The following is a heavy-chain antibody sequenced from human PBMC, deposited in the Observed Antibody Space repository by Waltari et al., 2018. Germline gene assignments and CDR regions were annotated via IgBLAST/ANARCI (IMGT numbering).Heavy chain of an antibody. Sequence: QVQLVQSGAEVKKPGASVKVSCKASGYTFTSYEINWVRQATGQGVEWMGWMNPNSGNTGYAQKFQDRVIMTTNTSISTAYMELSSLRSEDTAVYYCARGAAAGKGANWFDPWGQGTLVIVSS. D-gene: IGHD6-13*01. CDR3: ARGAAAGKGANWFDP. CDR1: GYTFTSYE. CDR2: MNPNSGNT. V-gene: IGHV1-8*01. J-gene: IGHJ5*02.